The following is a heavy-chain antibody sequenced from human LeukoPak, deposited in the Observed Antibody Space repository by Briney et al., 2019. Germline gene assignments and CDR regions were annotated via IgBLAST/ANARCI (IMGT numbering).Heavy chain of an antibody. Sequence: ASVKVSCKASGGTFSSYAISWVRQAPGQGLEWMGGIIPIFGTANYAQKFQGRVTITADKSTSTAYMELSSLRSEDTAVYYCARDPQYSSGTDAFGIWGQGTMVTVSS. V-gene: IGHV1-69*06. D-gene: IGHD6-19*01. CDR2: IIPIFGTA. CDR3: ARDPQYSSGTDAFGI. CDR1: GGTFSSYA. J-gene: IGHJ3*02.